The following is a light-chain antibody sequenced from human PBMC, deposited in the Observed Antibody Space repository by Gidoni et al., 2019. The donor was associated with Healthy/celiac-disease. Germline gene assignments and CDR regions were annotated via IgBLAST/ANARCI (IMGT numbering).Light chain of an antibody. J-gene: IGKJ4*01. Sequence: EIVLTQSPATLSLSPGERATLSCRASQSVSSYLAWYQQKPGQAPRLLIYDASNRATGIPARFSGSGSGTDFTLTISSLEPEDFAVDYCQKRSNWPSLTFGGGTKVEIK. CDR1: QSVSSY. CDR3: QKRSNWPSLT. V-gene: IGKV3-11*01. CDR2: DAS.